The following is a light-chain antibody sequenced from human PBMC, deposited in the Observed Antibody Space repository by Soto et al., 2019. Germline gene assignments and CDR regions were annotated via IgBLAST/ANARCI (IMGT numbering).Light chain of an antibody. CDR3: QHYNSYSEA. V-gene: IGKV1-5*03. Sequence: DIQMTHSPSALSGSVGDRVALTCRASQTISSWLAWYQQKPGKAPKLLIYKASTLKSGVPSRFSGSGSGTEFTLTISSLQPDDFATYYCQHYNSYSEAFGQGAKVAI. CDR1: QTISSW. J-gene: IGKJ1*01. CDR2: KAS.